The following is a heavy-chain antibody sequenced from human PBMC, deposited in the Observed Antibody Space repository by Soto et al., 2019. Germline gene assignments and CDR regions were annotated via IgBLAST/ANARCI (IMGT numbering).Heavy chain of an antibody. J-gene: IGHJ3*02. Sequence: GASVKVSCKASGGTFSSYTISWARQAPGQGLEWMGRIIPILGIANYAQKFQGRVTITADKSTSTAYMELSSLRSEDTAVYYCARGDTDIVVVPAPKINAFDIWGQGTMVTVS. D-gene: IGHD2-2*01. CDR2: IIPILGIA. CDR3: ARGDTDIVVVPAPKINAFDI. CDR1: GGTFSSYT. V-gene: IGHV1-69*02.